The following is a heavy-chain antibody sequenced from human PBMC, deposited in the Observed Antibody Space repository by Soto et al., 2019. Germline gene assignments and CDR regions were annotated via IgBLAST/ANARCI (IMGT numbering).Heavy chain of an antibody. V-gene: IGHV3-48*01. J-gene: IGHJ4*02. CDR1: GFTFSNYA. CDR2: ISTGDSPI. CDR3: ATVCRFCSGSNSLY. Sequence: EVQLVESGGALVQPGGSLRLSCAASGFTFSNYAMNCVRQAPGKGLEWVSYISTGDSPIYYADSVKGRFTISRDNAKKSLYLQMISLRAEDTAVYYCATVCRFCSGSNSLYWGRGTLVTVSS. D-gene: IGHD2-15*01.